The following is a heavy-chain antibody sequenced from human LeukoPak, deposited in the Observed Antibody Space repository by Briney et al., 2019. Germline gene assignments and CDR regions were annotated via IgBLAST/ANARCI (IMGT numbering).Heavy chain of an antibody. D-gene: IGHD3-3*01. CDR1: GFSFNIYA. CDR2: NGSGSVDK. V-gene: IGHV3-23*01. J-gene: IGHJ5*01. CDR3: AKRVPLTALDS. Sequence: GGSLRLSCAASGFSFNIYAMGWVRQAPGKGLEWVSVNGSGSVDKHYADTVRGRFDISRDNSKNRLFLQMNSLRVEDSGVYYCAKRVPLTALDSWGQGTLVTVSS.